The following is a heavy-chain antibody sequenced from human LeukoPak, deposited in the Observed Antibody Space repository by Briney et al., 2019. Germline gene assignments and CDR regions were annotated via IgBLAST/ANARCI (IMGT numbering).Heavy chain of an antibody. Sequence: GGSLRLSCAASGFSFSSSGLHWVRQAPDKGLEWVAFIHYDGSIKYYADSVKGRFTISRDNSKNTLYLQMDTLRGEDTAVYYCSKEGVRCCHDEYWGRGTLVTVSS. CDR2: IHYDGSIK. J-gene: IGHJ4*02. CDR3: SKEGVRCCHDEY. D-gene: IGHD2-2*01. CDR1: GFSFSSSG. V-gene: IGHV3-30*02.